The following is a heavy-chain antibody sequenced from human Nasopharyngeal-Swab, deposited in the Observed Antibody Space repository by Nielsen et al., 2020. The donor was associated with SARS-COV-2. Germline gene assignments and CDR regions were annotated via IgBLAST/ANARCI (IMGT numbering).Heavy chain of an antibody. V-gene: IGHV1-69*01. J-gene: IGHJ6*02. CDR2: IIPIFGTA. CDR3: ARGSDYDYYYYGMDV. Sequence: WVRQAPGQGLEWMGGIIPIFGTANYAQKFQGRVTITADESTSTAYMELSSLRSEDTAVYYCARGSDYDYYYYGMDVWGQGTTVT. D-gene: IGHD4-17*01.